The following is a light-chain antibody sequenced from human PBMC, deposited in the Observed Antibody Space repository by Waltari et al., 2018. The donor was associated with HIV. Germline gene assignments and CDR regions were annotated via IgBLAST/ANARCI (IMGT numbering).Light chain of an antibody. CDR2: DNN. CDR1: STNIANNY. V-gene: IGLV1-51*01. CDR3: GTWDSSLSAGGV. Sequence: QSVLTQPTSVSAAPGQKVTISCSGSSTNIANNYVSWYQQLPGTAPKLLIYDNNKRPSGIPDRFAGSKSGTSATLGITGLQTGDEADYYCGTWDSSLSAGGVFGGGTKLTVL. J-gene: IGLJ2*01.